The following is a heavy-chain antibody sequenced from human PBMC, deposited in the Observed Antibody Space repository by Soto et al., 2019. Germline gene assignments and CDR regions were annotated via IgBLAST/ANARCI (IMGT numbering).Heavy chain of an antibody. V-gene: IGHV4-59*01. CDR1: GDSLTTYY. J-gene: IGHJ4*02. CDR3: ARETRTPFGVIIPYYFAF. Sequence: SETLSLACTVSGDSLTTYYWGWIRQTPGKGLKWIGYSHHSVLGSYNPSLKSRVTISMDTSKNQFSLKLTSVTAADTAVYYCARETRTPFGVIIPYYFAFWGRGALVTVSS. CDR2: SHHSVLG. D-gene: IGHD3-3*01.